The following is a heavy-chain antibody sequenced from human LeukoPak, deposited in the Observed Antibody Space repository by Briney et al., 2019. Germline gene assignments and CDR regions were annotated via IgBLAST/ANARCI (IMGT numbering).Heavy chain of an antibody. CDR3: AKDMGGITIEYSQH. V-gene: IGHV3-9*01. J-gene: IGHJ1*01. CDR2: ISWNSGSI. D-gene: IGHD3-16*01. Sequence: GGSLRLSCAASGFTFDDYAMHWVRQAPGKGLEWVSGISWNSGSIGYADSVKGRFTISRDNAKNSLYLQMNSLRAEDTALYYCAKDMGGITIEYSQHWGQGTLVTVSS. CDR1: GFTFDDYA.